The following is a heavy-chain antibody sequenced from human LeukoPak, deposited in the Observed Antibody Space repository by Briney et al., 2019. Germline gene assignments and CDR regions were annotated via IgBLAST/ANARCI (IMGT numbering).Heavy chain of an antibody. D-gene: IGHD6-13*01. V-gene: IGHV1-69*06. CDR3: ARDRASSSSPYYYYYYGMDV. CDR1: GGTFSSYA. J-gene: IGHJ6*04. CDR2: IIPIFGTA. Sequence: SVKVSCKASGGTFSSYAISWVRQAPGQGREWMGGIIPIFGTANYAQKFQGRVTITADKSTTTAYMELSSLRSEDTAVYYCARDRASSSSPYYYYYYGMDVWGKGTTVTVSS.